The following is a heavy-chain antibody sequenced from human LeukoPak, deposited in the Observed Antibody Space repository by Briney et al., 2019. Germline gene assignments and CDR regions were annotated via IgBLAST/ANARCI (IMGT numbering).Heavy chain of an antibody. CDR2: IIPIFGTA. V-gene: IGHV1-69*06. CDR1: GGTFSSYA. D-gene: IGHD2-15*01. CDR3: ARDPCALGYCSGGSCYCAFDT. J-gene: IGHJ3*02. Sequence: GSSVKVSCKASGGTFSSYAISWVRQAPGQGLEWMGGIIPIFGTANYAQKLQGRVTITADKSTSTAYMELSSLRSEDTAVYYCARDPCALGYCSGGSCYCAFDTWGQGTMVTVSS.